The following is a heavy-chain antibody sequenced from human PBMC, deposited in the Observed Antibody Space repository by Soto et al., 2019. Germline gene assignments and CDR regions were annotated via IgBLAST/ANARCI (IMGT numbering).Heavy chain of an antibody. Sequence: QVQLQESGPGLVKPSGTLSLTCAVSGGSISSNNWWSWVRQPPGKGLEWIAEIHHTGYTNYNPSLXSXVXTXXDQAPNHLSLNLTSATAADAPVYSCAKIDSTPNGFWGQGTLVTVSS. CDR3: AKIDSTPNGF. D-gene: IGHD3-22*01. CDR2: IHHTGYT. J-gene: IGHJ4*02. V-gene: IGHV4-4*02. CDR1: GGSISSNNW.